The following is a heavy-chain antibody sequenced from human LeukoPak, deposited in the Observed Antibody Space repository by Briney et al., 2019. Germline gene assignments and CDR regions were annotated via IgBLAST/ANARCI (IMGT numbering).Heavy chain of an antibody. CDR3: GKGIAAAGSLGYFDS. V-gene: IGHV4-39*01. J-gene: IGHJ4*02. D-gene: IGHD6-13*01. CDR1: GGSISSSSYY. Sequence: PSETLSLTCTVSGGSISSSSYYWGWIRQPPGKGLEWIGNIYYSGSTYYNPSLKSRVTMSVDTSRKQFSLKLSSVTAADTAVYYCGKGIAAAGSLGYFDSWGQGTLFTVSS. CDR2: IYYSGST.